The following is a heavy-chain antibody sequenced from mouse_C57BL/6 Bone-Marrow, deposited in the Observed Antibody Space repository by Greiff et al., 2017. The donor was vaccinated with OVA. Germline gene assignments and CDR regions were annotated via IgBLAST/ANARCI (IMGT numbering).Heavy chain of an antibody. J-gene: IGHJ3*01. CDR2: IRSKSNNYAT. CDR1: GFSFNTYA. Sequence: EVQLKESGGGLVQPKGSLKLSCAASGFSFNTYAMNWVRQAPGKGLEWVARIRSKSNNYATYYADSVKDRFTISRDDSESMLYLQMNNLKTEDTAMYYCVRHRGYDRAWFAYWGQGTLVTVSA. CDR3: VRHRGYDRAWFAY. D-gene: IGHD2-2*01. V-gene: IGHV10-1*01.